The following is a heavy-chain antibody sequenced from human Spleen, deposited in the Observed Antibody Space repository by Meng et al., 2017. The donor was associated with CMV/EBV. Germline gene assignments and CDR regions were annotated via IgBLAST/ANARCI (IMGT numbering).Heavy chain of an antibody. Sequence: SETLSLTCVVYGGSFSDYYWSWVRQSPGKGLEFIGEINESKTTNYFPSLRSRVTISLDTSKKQFSLNLTSVTAADTAVYYCARGGQKSRVSGVAVYYFDYWGQGTPVTVSS. CDR2: INESKTT. J-gene: IGHJ4*02. D-gene: IGHD3-3*01. CDR1: GGSFSDYY. V-gene: IGHV4-34*01. CDR3: ARGGQKSRVSGVAVYYFDY.